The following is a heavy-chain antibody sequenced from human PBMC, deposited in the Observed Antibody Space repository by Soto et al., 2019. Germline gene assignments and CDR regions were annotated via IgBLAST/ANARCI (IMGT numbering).Heavy chain of an antibody. D-gene: IGHD2-21*01. CDR1: GGSFSGYY. J-gene: IGHJ5*02. Sequence: QVQLQQWGAGLLKPSETLSLTCAVYGGSFSGYYWSWIRQPPGKGLEWIGEINHSGSTNYNPSLKSRVTISVHTAKTQFSRKLSAVTAADTAVYYCATNISPTWFDPWGQGTLVTVSS. CDR3: ATNISPTWFDP. CDR2: INHSGST. V-gene: IGHV4-34*01.